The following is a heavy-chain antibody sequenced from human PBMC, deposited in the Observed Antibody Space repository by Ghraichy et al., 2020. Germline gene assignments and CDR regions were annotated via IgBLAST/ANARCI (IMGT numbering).Heavy chain of an antibody. Sequence: SVKVSCKASGGTFSSYAISWVRQAPGQGLEWMGGIIPIFGTANYAQKFQGRVTITADESTSTAYMELSSLRSEDTAVYYCARQRRIVVVHDAFDIWGQGTMVTVSS. D-gene: IGHD3-22*01. CDR1: GGTFSSYA. J-gene: IGHJ3*02. CDR2: IIPIFGTA. V-gene: IGHV1-69*13. CDR3: ARQRRIVVVHDAFDI.